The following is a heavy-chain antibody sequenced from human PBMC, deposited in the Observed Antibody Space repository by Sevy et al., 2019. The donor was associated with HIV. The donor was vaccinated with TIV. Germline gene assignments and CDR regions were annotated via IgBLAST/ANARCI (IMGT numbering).Heavy chain of an antibody. CDR3: VRSTDRDILGVA. J-gene: IGHJ5*02. D-gene: IGHD3-3*01. V-gene: IGHV3-7*03. CDR1: EFTFSNDW. CDR2: INQDGSEK. Sequence: GGSLRLSCAASEFTFSNDWMTWVRQAPGKGLEWVANINQDGSEKRYVDSVKGRFTISRDNGKKSLYLQMNSLRGDDTAVYYCVRSTDRDILGVAWGQGTQVTVSS.